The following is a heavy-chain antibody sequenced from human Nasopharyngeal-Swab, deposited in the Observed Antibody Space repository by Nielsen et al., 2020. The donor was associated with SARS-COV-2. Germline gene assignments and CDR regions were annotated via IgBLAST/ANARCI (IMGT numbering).Heavy chain of an antibody. CDR1: GYTFTSYG. J-gene: IGHJ5*02. V-gene: IGHV1-18*01. D-gene: IGHD2-15*01. CDR2: ISAYNGNT. Sequence: ASVKVSCKASGYTFTSYGISWVRQDPGQGLEWMGWISAYNGNTNYAQKLQGRVTMTTDTSTSTAYMELRSLRSDDTAVYYCARDSDYCSGGSCYHQRFDPWGQGTLVTVSS. CDR3: ARDSDYCSGGSCYHQRFDP.